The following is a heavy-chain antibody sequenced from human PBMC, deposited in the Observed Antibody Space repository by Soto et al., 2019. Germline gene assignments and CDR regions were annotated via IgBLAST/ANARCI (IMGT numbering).Heavy chain of an antibody. CDR3: ARPRGLVVPAAFDY. V-gene: IGHV1-3*01. J-gene: IGHJ4*02. CDR2: INAGNGNT. Sequence: ASVKGSCKASGYTFTSYAMHWVRQAPGQRLEWMGWINAGNGNTKYSQKFQGRVTITRDTSASTAYMELSSLRSEDTAVYYCARPRGLVVPAAFDYWGQGTLVTVSS. CDR1: GYTFTSYA. D-gene: IGHD2-2*01.